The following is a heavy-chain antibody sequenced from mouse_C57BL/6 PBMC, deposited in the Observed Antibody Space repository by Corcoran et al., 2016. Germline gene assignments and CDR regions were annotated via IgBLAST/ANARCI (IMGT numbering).Heavy chain of an antibody. CDR3: ARSDYSNYGDFDY. CDR1: GFSLSTSGMG. J-gene: IGHJ2*01. D-gene: IGHD2-5*01. V-gene: IGHV8-12*01. CDR2: IYWDDDK. Sequence: QVTLKESGPGILQSSQTLSLTCSFSGFSLSTSGMGVSWIRQPSGKGLEWLAHIYWDDDKHYNPSLKSLLTISKDTSRNQVFLKITSVDTADTATYYCARSDYSNYGDFDYCVQGTTLTVSS.